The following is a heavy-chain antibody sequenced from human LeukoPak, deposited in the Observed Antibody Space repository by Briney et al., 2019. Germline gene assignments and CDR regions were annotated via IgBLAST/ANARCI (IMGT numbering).Heavy chain of an antibody. CDR1: GFTVSSYS. V-gene: IGHV3-66*03. CDR2: IYYDKT. CDR3: ARNRNTGELPDY. Sequence: LSGGSLRLSCTVSGFTVSSYSMSWVRQAPGKGLEWVSFIYYDKTQYSDSVKVRFTIPRDNAKNSLYLQRNSLRAEDTAVYDGARNRNTGELPDYWGQGTLVTVSS. J-gene: IGHJ4*02. D-gene: IGHD2-8*02.